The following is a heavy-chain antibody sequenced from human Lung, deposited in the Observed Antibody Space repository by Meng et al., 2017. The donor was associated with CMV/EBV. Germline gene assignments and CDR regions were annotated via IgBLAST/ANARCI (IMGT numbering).Heavy chain of an antibody. Sequence: SXKISCAASGFTFSSYWMHWVRQAPGKGLVWVSRINSDGSSTSYADSVKGRFTISRDNAKNTLYLQMNSLRAEDTAVYYCAREGYCSSTSCLYYYYYGMDVWGQGTTVTVSS. CDR1: GFTFSSYW. CDR3: AREGYCSSTSCLYYYYYGMDV. CDR2: INSDGSST. D-gene: IGHD2-2*01. J-gene: IGHJ6*02. V-gene: IGHV3-74*01.